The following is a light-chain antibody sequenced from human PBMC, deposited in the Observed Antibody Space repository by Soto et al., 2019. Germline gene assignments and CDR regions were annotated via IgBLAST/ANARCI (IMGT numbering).Light chain of an antibody. CDR1: QSLSSSK. CDR3: QQYDISPLT. Sequence: EVVLTQSPGTLSLSPGERATLPCRASQSLSSSKLVWYQQKPGQAPRLLIYGASRRATGIPDRFIESGSGTDFTLTISRLEPDDFDVDYRQQYDISPLTFGQGTKLEIK. CDR2: GAS. J-gene: IGKJ2*01. V-gene: IGKV3-20*01.